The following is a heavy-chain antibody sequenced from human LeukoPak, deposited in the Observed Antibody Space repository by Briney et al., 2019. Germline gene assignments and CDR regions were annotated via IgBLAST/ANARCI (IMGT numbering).Heavy chain of an antibody. V-gene: IGHV4-59*01. D-gene: IGHD3-10*01. Sequence: SETLSLTCTDSGGSISSYYWSWIRQPPGKGLEWIGYIYYSGSTNYNPSLKSRVTISLDTSKNQFSLKLNSVTAADTAVYYCASHYGSGSFYSPFDYWGQGTLLTVSS. J-gene: IGHJ4*02. CDR2: IYYSGST. CDR1: GGSISSYY. CDR3: ASHYGSGSFYSPFDY.